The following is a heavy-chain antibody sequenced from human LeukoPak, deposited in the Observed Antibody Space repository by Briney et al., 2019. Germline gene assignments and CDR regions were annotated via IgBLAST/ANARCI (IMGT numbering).Heavy chain of an antibody. CDR3: TKDFRSRNIVGATPDAFDI. Sequence: ASVKVSCKASGYTFNRYGITWVRQAPGQGLEWMGWISPYNGNTNYAQKLQGRVTMTTDTSTSTAYMELRSLRSDDTAVYYCTKDFRSRNIVGATPDAFDIWGQGTMVTVSS. CDR2: ISPYNGNT. J-gene: IGHJ3*02. CDR1: GYTFNRYG. V-gene: IGHV1-18*01. D-gene: IGHD1-26*01.